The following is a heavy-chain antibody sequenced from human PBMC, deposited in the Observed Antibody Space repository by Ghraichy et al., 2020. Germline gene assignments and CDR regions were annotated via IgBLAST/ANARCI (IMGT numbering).Heavy chain of an antibody. CDR3: ASGGATGPDAFDI. CDR2: IYSGGST. D-gene: IGHD5-24*01. CDR1: GFTVSSNY. Sequence: LSLTCAASGFTVSSNYMSWVRQAPGKGLEWVSVIYSGGSTYYADSVKGRFTISRDNSKNTLYLQMNSLRAEDTAVYYCASGGATGPDAFDIWGQGTMVTVSS. J-gene: IGHJ3*02. V-gene: IGHV3-66*01.